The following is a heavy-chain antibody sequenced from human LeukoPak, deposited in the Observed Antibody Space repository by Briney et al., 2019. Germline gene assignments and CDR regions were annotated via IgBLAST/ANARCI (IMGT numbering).Heavy chain of an antibody. V-gene: IGHV4-39*01. CDR2: IYYSGST. D-gene: IGHD6-13*01. Sequence: KPSETLSLTCTVSGGSISSSSYYWGWIRQPPGKGLEWIGSIYYSGSTYYNPSLKSRVTISVDTSKNQFSLKLSSVIAADTAVYFCARLAAADAFDIWGQGTMVTVSS. CDR3: ARLAAADAFDI. CDR1: GGSISSSSYY. J-gene: IGHJ3*02.